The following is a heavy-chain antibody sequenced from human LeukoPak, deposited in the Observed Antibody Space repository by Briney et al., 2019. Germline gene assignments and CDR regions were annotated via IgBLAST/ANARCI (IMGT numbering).Heavy chain of an antibody. V-gene: IGHV4-39*07. J-gene: IGHJ4*02. CDR1: GGSISSSSYY. D-gene: IGHD3-3*01. CDR3: ARDGRKLYYDFWSGYYSGPLDY. CDR2: TYYSGST. Sequence: SETLSLTCTVSGGSISSSSYYWGWIRQPPGKGLEWIGSTYYSGSTYYNPSLKSRVTISVDTSKNQFSLKLSSVTAADTAVYYCARDGRKLYYDFWSGYYSGPLDYWGQGTLVTVSS.